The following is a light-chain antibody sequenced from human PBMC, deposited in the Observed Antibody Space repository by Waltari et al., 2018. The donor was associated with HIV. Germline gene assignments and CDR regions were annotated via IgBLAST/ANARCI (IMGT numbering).Light chain of an antibody. Sequence: QSALTQPPSASGSLGQSVTISCTGSSSDIGAYDSVSWFQQHPRSAPKLLLYEVTRRPSMVSDRFSGSRSGSTAFLTVAGLQPDDEATYFCSSYGDSLRVLFGGGTNVTVL. CDR3: SSYGDSLRVL. CDR2: EVT. J-gene: IGLJ3*02. V-gene: IGLV2-8*01. CDR1: SSDIGAYDS.